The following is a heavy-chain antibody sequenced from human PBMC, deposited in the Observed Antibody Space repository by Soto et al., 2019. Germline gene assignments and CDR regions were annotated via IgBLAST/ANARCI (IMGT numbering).Heavy chain of an antibody. CDR1: GFTFSTYG. D-gene: IGHD6-13*01. Sequence: GGSLRLSCAASGFTFSTYGMHWVRQAPGKGLECVAAMSYDGTKQYYVDSVKGRFTISRDNSRNTLFLQLNSLRDEDTAVYYCAKEYGSTWIDHWGQGTPVTVSS. CDR3: AKEYGSTWIDH. CDR2: MSYDGTKQ. J-gene: IGHJ4*02. V-gene: IGHV3-30*18.